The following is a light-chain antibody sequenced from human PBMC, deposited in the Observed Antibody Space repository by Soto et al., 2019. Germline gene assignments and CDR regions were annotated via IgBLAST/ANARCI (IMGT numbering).Light chain of an antibody. CDR2: GNS. Sequence: QLVLTQPPSVSGAPGQRVTISCTGSSSNIGAGYDVHWYQQLPGAAPKLLIYGNSNRPSGVPDRFSGSKSGTSASLAITGLQAEDEADYYCSSYTGTSSYVFGTGTKLTVL. CDR1: SSNIGAGYD. V-gene: IGLV1-40*01. J-gene: IGLJ1*01. CDR3: SSYTGTSSYV.